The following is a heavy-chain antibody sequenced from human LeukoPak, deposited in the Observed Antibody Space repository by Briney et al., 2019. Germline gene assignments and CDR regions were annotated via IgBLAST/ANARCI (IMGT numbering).Heavy chain of an antibody. J-gene: IGHJ3*02. Sequence: SETLSLTCTVSGGSISSYYWSWIRQPAGKELEWIGRIYTSGSTNYNPSLKSRVTMSVDTSKNQFSLKLSSVTAADTAVYYCARVGDYGDYKPDDAFDIWGQGTMVTVSS. CDR3: ARVGDYGDYKPDDAFDI. CDR1: GGSISSYY. D-gene: IGHD4-17*01. CDR2: IYTSGST. V-gene: IGHV4-4*07.